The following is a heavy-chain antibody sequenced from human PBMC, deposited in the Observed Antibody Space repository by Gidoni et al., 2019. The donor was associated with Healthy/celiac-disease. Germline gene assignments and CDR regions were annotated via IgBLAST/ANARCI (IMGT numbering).Heavy chain of an antibody. CDR1: GGSISSSSYY. J-gene: IGHJ6*02. CDR3: VSSSWSAFHYYYGMDV. CDR2: IYYSGST. V-gene: IGHV4-39*01. Sequence: QLQLQASGPGLVKPSETLSLTCTVYGGSISSSSYYWGWIRQPPGKGLEWIGRIYYSGSTYYNPSLKSRVTISVDTSKNQFSLKLSSVTAADTAVYYCVSSSWSAFHYYYGMDVWGQGTTVTVSS. D-gene: IGHD6-13*01.